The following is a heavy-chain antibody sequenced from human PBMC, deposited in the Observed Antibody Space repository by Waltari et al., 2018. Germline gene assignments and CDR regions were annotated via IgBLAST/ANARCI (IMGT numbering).Heavy chain of an antibody. J-gene: IGHJ4*02. D-gene: IGHD3-10*01. CDR2: IEFDGSNQ. CDR3: VKGEIYGNSPKD. V-gene: IGHV3-30*02. CDR1: GSTFNSYT. Sequence: QVQLVESGGGVVQPGGSLRRSCAASGSTFNSYTMHWVRQAPGEGLEWMTFIEFDGSNQYYVDSVKGRFIISRDNSKNIVYLQMNSLRPEDTAVYYCVKGEIYGNSPKDWGQGTLVTVSS.